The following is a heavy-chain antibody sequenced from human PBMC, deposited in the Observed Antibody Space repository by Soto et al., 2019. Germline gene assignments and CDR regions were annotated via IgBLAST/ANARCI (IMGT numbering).Heavy chain of an antibody. CDR2: IYWDDDK. J-gene: IGHJ3*02. CDR3: ARVLWFGELLSLGAFDI. Sequence: TLVNPTQTLTLTCTFSGFSLSTSGVGVGWIRQPPGKALEWLALIYWDDDKRYSPSLKSRLTITKDTSKNQVVLTMTNMDPVDTATYYCARVLWFGELLSLGAFDIWGQGTMVTVSS. CDR1: GFSLSTSGVG. D-gene: IGHD3-10*01. V-gene: IGHV2-5*02.